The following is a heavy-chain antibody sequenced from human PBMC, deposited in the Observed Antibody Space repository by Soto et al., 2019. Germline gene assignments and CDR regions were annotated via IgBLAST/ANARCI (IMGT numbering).Heavy chain of an antibody. CDR3: ARDNGRGPYGDMDV. CDR2: INPNSGGT. D-gene: IGHD3-16*01. CDR1: GYTFTGYY. V-gene: IGHV1-2*04. Sequence: ASVKVSCKASGYTFTGYYMHWVRQAPGQGLEWMGWINPNSGGTNYAQKFQGWVTMTRDTSISTAYMELSRLRSDDTAVYYCARDNGRGPYGDMDVWGQGTTVTVSS. J-gene: IGHJ6*02.